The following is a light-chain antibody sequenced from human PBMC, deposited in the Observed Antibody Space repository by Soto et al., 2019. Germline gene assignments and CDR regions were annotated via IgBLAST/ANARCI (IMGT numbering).Light chain of an antibody. CDR3: QQYNSYWT. CDR2: KAS. V-gene: IGKV1-5*03. CDR1: QSISSW. Sequence: DIQMTQSPSTLSASIGDRVTITCRASQSISSWLAWYQQKPGKAPKLLIYKASSLEGGVPSRFSGSGSGAEFTLTISSLQPDDFATYYCQQYNSYWTFGQGTKLDIK. J-gene: IGKJ1*01.